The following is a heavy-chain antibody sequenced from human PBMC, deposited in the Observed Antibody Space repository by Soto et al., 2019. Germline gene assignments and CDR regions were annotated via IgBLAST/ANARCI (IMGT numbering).Heavy chain of an antibody. V-gene: IGHV3-23*01. CDR3: ARVGQVGRGVTHYYYYGMDV. J-gene: IGHJ6*02. D-gene: IGHD3-10*01. CDR1: GFTFSSYA. CDR2: ISSSGGST. Sequence: PGGSLRLSCAASGFTFSSYAMSWVRQAPGKGLEWVSGISSSGGSTYYADSVRGRFTISRDNSKNTLFLQLDGVRAEDTAVYYCARVGQVGRGVTHYYYYGMDVWGQGTTVTVPS.